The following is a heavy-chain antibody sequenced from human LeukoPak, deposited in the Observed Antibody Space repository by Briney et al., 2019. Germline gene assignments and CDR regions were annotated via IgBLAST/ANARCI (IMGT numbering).Heavy chain of an antibody. D-gene: IGHD3-3*01. V-gene: IGHV3-23*01. Sequence: PGGSLRLSCAASGYVFSSYAMNWVRQVPGKGLEWASTISNTGASTYYADSVKGRFTISRDNPKSTLYLQMDSLRAEDTAVYYCARGDFGVVRPFDFWGQGTLVTVSS. CDR3: ARGDFGVVRPFDF. J-gene: IGHJ4*02. CDR2: ISNTGAST. CDR1: GYVFSSYA.